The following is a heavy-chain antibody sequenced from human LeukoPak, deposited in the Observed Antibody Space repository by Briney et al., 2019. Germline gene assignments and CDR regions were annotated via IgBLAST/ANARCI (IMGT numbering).Heavy chain of an antibody. CDR3: ARGPKGSKFDY. J-gene: IGHJ4*02. V-gene: IGHV1-69*05. CDR2: IIAIFGTA. Sequence: SVKVSCKASGGTFSSYAISWERHAPGQRPERMGGIIAIFGTANYAQNFQARVTITTDESTSTAYMELSSLRSEDTAVYYCARGPKGSKFDYWGQGTLVTVSS. CDR1: GGTFSSYA.